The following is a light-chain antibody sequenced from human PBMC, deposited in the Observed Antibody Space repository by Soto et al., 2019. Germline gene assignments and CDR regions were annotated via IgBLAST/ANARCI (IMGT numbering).Light chain of an antibody. J-gene: IGKJ4*01. CDR3: QQRSNWLT. CDR1: QSVSSNY. CDR2: GAS. V-gene: IGKV3D-20*02. Sequence: DIVLTQSPGTLSLSPGERATLSCRASQSVSSNYLAWYQQKPGQAPRLLIHGASTRATGVPDRFSGSGSGTDFTLTISSLEPEDFAVYYCQQRSNWLTFGGGTKVDIK.